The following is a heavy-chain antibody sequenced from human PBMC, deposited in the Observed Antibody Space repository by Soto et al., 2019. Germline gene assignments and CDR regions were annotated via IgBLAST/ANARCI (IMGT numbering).Heavy chain of an antibody. D-gene: IGHD3-10*01. V-gene: IGHV4-59*01. J-gene: IGHJ4*02. CDR2: IYYNGNT. Sequence: QVQLQESGPGLVKPSETLSLTCTVSGGSFTNYYWSWIRQPPGKGLEWIGYIYYNGNTNYKPSLTSRVTMSVDTSKNQFSLNLSSVTAADTAVYYCARALRGDYWGQGTLVSVSS. CDR3: ARALRGDY. CDR1: GGSFTNYY.